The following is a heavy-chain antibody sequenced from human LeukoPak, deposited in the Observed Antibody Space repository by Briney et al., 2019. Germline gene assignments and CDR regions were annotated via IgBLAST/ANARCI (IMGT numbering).Heavy chain of an antibody. Sequence: PSETLSLTCTVSGGSISSSSYYWGWIRQPPGKGLEWIGSIYYSGSTYYNPSLKSRVTVSVDTSKNQFSLKLSSVTAADTAVYYCARQSVRRIAPPLRYYWFDPWGQGTLVTVSS. CDR2: IYYSGST. CDR1: GGSISSSSYY. D-gene: IGHD6-6*01. CDR3: ARQSVRRIAPPLRYYWFDP. J-gene: IGHJ5*02. V-gene: IGHV4-39*01.